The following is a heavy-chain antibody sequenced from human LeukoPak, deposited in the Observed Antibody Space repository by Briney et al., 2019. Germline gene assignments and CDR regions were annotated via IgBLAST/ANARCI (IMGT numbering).Heavy chain of an antibody. Sequence: SETLSLTCAVYGGSFSGYYWSWIRQPPGKGLEWIGEINHSGSTNYNPSLKSRVTISVDTSKNQFSLKLSSVTAADTAVYYCARVISLRLLEWLSRAPGEYYFDYWGQGTLVTVSS. CDR1: GGSFSGYY. CDR3: ARVISLRLLEWLSRAPGEYYFDY. J-gene: IGHJ4*02. V-gene: IGHV4-34*01. CDR2: INHSGST. D-gene: IGHD3-3*01.